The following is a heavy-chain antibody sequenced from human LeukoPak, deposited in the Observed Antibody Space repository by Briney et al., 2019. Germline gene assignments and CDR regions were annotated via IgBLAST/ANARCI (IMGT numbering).Heavy chain of an antibody. Sequence: GGSLRLSCAASGFTFSSYAMSWVRQAPGKGLEWVSAISGSGGSTYYADSVKGRFTISRDNSKNTLYLQMNSLSGEDTAVYYCAKAFQRGVLITSQDWGQGTQVTVSS. CDR1: GFTFSSYA. CDR2: ISGSGGST. CDR3: AKAFQRGVLITSQD. D-gene: IGHD3-10*01. J-gene: IGHJ4*02. V-gene: IGHV3-23*01.